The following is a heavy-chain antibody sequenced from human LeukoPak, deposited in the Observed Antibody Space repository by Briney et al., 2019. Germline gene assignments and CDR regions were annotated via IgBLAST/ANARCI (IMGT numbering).Heavy chain of an antibody. J-gene: IGHJ4*02. Sequence: PGGSLRLSCAASGFTFSSYAMSWVRQAPGKGLEWVSAISGSGGSTYYADSVKGRFTIYRDNSKNTLYLQMNSLRAEDTAVYYCAKGYGSGSYYPGHIDYWGQGTLVTVSS. CDR1: GFTFSSYA. V-gene: IGHV3-23*01. CDR3: AKGYGSGSYYPGHIDY. CDR2: ISGSGGST. D-gene: IGHD3-10*01.